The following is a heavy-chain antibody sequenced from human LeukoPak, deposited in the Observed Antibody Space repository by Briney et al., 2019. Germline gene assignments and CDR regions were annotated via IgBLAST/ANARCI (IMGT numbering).Heavy chain of an antibody. Sequence: SVKVSCKASGGTLSNYAISWVRQAPGQGLEWMGAIIPIFGTANYAQKFQGRVTITADESTSTAYMELSSLRSEDTAVYYCARILSSSWYEYFHHWGQGTLVTVSS. V-gene: IGHV1-69*13. CDR2: IIPIFGTA. J-gene: IGHJ1*01. D-gene: IGHD6-19*01. CDR3: ARILSSSWYEYFHH. CDR1: GGTLSNYA.